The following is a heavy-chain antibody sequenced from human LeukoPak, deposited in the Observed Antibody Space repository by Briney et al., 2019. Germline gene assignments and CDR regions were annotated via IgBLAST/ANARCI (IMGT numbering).Heavy chain of an antibody. CDR2: IRYDGSNK. V-gene: IGHV3-30*02. CDR1: GFSFSNYA. Sequence: GGSLRLSCAASGFSFSNYAIHWVRQAPGKGLEWVAFIRYDGSNKYYADSVKGRFTISRDNSKNTLYLQMNSLRAEDTAVYYCAKTNYYYYYMDVWGKGTTVTISS. CDR3: AKTNYYYYYMDV. J-gene: IGHJ6*03.